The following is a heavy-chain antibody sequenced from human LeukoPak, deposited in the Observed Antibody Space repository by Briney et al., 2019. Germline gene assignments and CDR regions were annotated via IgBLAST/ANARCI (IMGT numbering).Heavy chain of an antibody. V-gene: IGHV1-69*06. D-gene: IGHD5-12*01. CDR2: IIPIFGTA. Sequence: SVKVSCKASGGTFSNYAITWVRQAPGQGPERMGGIIPIFGTANYAQKFQGRVTITADKSTSTAYMELSSLRSEDTAVYYCARVPIVATISTELDPWGQGTLVTVSS. CDR1: GGTFSNYA. CDR3: ARVPIVATISTELDP. J-gene: IGHJ5*02.